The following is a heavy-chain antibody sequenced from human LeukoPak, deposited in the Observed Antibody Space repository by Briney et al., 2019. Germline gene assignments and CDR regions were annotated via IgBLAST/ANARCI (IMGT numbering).Heavy chain of an antibody. V-gene: IGHV3-74*01. Sequence: GGSLRLSCVASGFTFSTDFMHWIRHAPGEGLMWVSQISGDETYTNYADSVKGRFTISRDNAKNTLYLQMNSLRAEDTAIYYCVREDNAFNIWGQGTLVTVSS. CDR2: ISGDETYT. J-gene: IGHJ3*02. CDR3: VREDNAFNI. CDR1: GFTFSTDF.